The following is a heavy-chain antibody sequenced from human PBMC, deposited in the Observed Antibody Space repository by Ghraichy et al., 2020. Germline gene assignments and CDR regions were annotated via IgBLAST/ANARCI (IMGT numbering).Heavy chain of an antibody. CDR1: GFTFSDFY. Sequence: GGSLRLSCAASGFTFSDFYMSWIRQAPGKGLEWVSYTSGTSRYTNYADSVRGRFTISRDNAKNSLYLQMNSLRVDDTAVYYCARDPDSSNWSGWFDPWGQGTLVTVSS. D-gene: IGHD6-13*01. V-gene: IGHV3-11*06. CDR2: TSGTSRYT. CDR3: ARDPDSSNWSGWFDP. J-gene: IGHJ5*02.